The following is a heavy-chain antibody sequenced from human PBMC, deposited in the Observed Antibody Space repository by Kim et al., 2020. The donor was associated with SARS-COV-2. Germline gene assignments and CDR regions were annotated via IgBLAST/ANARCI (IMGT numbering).Heavy chain of an antibody. V-gene: IGHV3-7*01. CDR1: GFTFSSYW. J-gene: IGHJ6*02. Sequence: GGSLRLSCAASGFTFSSYWMSWVRQAPGKGLEWVANIKQDGSEKYYVDSVKGRFTISRDNAKNSLYLQMNSLRAEDTAVYYCAREGRLYYYYGMDVWGQGTTVTVSS. CDR2: IKQDGSEK. CDR3: AREGRLYYYYGMDV.